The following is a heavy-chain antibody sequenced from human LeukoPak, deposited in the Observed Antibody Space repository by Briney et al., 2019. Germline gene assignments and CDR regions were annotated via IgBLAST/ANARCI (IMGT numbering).Heavy chain of an antibody. CDR1: GNTLTDLS. V-gene: IGHV1-24*01. CDR2: FDPEDAEV. J-gene: IGHJ4*02. D-gene: IGHD2-15*01. CDR3: AAEGQWSLVHYFNS. Sequence: ASVKVSCKVSGNTLTDLSIHWVRQAPEEGLDWMEGFDPEDAEVIYAEKFQDRVAMTEDPSTDTAYLELSSLRSEDTAVYYCAAEGQWSLVHYFNSWGQGTLVTVSS.